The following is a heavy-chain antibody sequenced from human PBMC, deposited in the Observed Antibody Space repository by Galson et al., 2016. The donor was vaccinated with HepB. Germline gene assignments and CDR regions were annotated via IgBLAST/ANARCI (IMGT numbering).Heavy chain of an antibody. CDR2: ISSSSSYI. V-gene: IGHV3-21*04. Sequence: SLRLSCAASGFTFSSYSMNWVRQAPGKGLEWVSSISSSSSYIYYADSVKGRFAISRDNAKNSLYLQMNSLRAEDTAVYYCARALSSSGWTYWYFDLWGRGTLVTVSS. CDR3: ARALSSSGWTYWYFDL. D-gene: IGHD6-19*01. CDR1: GFTFSSYS. J-gene: IGHJ2*01.